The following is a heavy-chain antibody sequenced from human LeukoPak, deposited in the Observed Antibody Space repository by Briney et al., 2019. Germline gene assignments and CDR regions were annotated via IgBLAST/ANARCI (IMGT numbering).Heavy chain of an antibody. V-gene: IGHV4-39*01. CDR2: IYYSGST. D-gene: IGHD4-23*01. J-gene: IGHJ4*02. CDR1: GGSISSSSYY. CDR3: ARARTTVVSGHYFDY. Sequence: SETLSLTCTVSGGSISSSSYYWGWIRQLPGKGLEWIGSIYYSGSTYYNPSLKSRVTISVDTSKNQFSLKLSSVTAADTDVYYCARARTTVVSGHYFDYWGQGTLVTVSS.